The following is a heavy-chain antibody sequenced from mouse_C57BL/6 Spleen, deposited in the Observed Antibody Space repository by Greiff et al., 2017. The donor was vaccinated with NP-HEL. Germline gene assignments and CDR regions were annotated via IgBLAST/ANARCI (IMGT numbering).Heavy chain of an antibody. CDR2: ISSGSSTI. CDR1: GFTFSDYG. D-gene: IGHD4-1*01. Sequence: EVKLMESGGGLVKPGGSLKLSCAASGFTFSDYGMHWVRQAPEKGLEWVAYISSGSSTIYYADTVKGRFTISRDNAKNTLFLQMTSLRSEDTAMYYCARLGAWFAYWGQGTLVTVSA. V-gene: IGHV5-17*01. J-gene: IGHJ3*01. CDR3: ARLGAWFAY.